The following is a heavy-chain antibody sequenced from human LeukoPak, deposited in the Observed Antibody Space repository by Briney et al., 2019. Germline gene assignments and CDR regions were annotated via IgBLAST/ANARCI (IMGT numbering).Heavy chain of an antibody. CDR2: IHYSGHT. Sequence: SEILSLTCTVSGASVTTYYWSWIRQPPGKGLEWIAYIHYSGHTNSNPSLNSRVSISVDTSKNQFSLTLTSLTTADTAVYYCVRVVPGGASFDSWGQGTLVTVSS. CDR1: GASVTTYY. CDR3: VRVVPGGASFDS. J-gene: IGHJ4*02. V-gene: IGHV4-59*02. D-gene: IGHD3-16*01.